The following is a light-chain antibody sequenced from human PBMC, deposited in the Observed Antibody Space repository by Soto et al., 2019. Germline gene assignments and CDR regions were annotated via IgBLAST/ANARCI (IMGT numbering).Light chain of an antibody. Sequence: EIVLSQSPGTLSLPPGERATLSCRASQSVRSSYLAWYQQKPGQAPRLLIYDASSRATGIPDRFSGSGSGTDFTLTISRLEPEDFDVYYCHQYGSSSWTLGQGTKVDIK. J-gene: IGKJ1*01. CDR3: HQYGSSSWT. V-gene: IGKV3-20*01. CDR2: DAS. CDR1: QSVRSSY.